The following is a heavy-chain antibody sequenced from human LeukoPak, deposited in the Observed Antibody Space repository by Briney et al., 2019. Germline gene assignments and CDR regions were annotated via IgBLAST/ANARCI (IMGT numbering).Heavy chain of an antibody. CDR2: INPNSGGT. V-gene: IGHV1-2*02. D-gene: IGHD1-26*01. CDR1: GFTFSSYG. J-gene: IGHJ3*02. CDR3: ARSKIVGAFDI. Sequence: GGSLRLSCAASGFTFSSYGMHWVRQAPGQGLEWMGWINPNSGGTNYAQKFQGRVTMTRDTSISTAYMELSRLRSDDTAVYYCARSKIVGAFDIWGQGTMVTVSS.